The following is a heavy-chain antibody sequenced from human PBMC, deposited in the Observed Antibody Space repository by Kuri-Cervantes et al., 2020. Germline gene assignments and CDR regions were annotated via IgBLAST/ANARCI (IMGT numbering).Heavy chain of an antibody. J-gene: IGHJ4*02. Sequence: LRLSCTVSGGSISNYYWSWIRQPPGKGLEWIGHIYHGGNSYYNPSLKGRVTISLDTSQNQFSLMLNSVTAADMAVYYCARVTDVVMAADYWGQGTLVTVSS. CDR1: GGSISNYY. D-gene: IGHD3-10*01. CDR2: IYHGGNS. CDR3: ARVTDVVMAADY. V-gene: IGHV4-59*04.